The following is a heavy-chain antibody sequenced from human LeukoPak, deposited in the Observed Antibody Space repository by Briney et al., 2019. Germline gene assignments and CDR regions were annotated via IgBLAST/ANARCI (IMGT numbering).Heavy chain of an antibody. CDR1: GYFFTNYG. CDR3: AREGIPETIDKFHFYGMDV. V-gene: IGHV1-18*01. CDR2: ISDYSGNT. J-gene: IGHJ6*02. D-gene: IGHD5-18*01. Sequence: ASVTVSCKASGYFFTNYGISWVRQAPGQGLEWMGWISDYSGNTNYAQKYQGRVTITTDTSTSTAYMDLRSLRSDDTAVYYCAREGIPETIDKFHFYGMDVWGQGTPVTVSS.